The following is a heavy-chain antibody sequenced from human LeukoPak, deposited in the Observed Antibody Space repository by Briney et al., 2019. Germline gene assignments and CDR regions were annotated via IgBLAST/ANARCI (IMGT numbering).Heavy chain of an antibody. Sequence: SVKVSCKASGGTFSSYAISWVRQAPGQGLEWMGGIIPILGTANYAQKFQGRVTITADKSTSTAYMELSSLRSEDTAVYYCARVFSSGWSEDIWGQGTMVTVSS. J-gene: IGHJ3*02. D-gene: IGHD6-19*01. CDR2: IIPILGTA. CDR1: GGTFSSYA. CDR3: ARVFSSGWSEDI. V-gene: IGHV1-69*10.